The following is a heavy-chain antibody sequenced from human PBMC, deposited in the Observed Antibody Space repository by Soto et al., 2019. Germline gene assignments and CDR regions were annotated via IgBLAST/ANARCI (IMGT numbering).Heavy chain of an antibody. V-gene: IGHV1-58*01. CDR3: AALGVNFDH. CDR2: IGVGSGNR. J-gene: IGHJ4*02. Sequence: SVKVSFKASGFTFTSSAVQWVRQARGQRLEWIGWIGVGSGNRHYAQKFQERVTITRDMSTNTAYMELSSLRSEDTAVYYCAALGVNFDHWGQGTLVTVSS. D-gene: IGHD2-8*01. CDR1: GFTFTSSA.